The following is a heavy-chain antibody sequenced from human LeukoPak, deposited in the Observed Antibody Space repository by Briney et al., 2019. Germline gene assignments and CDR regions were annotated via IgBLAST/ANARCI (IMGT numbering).Heavy chain of an antibody. V-gene: IGHV3-33*06. CDR2: IWHGGSNK. Sequence: PGGSLRLSCAASGFTFSSYGMHWVRQAPGKGLEWVAVIWHGGSNKYYADSVKGRFTISRDNSKNTLYLQMNSLRAEDTAVYYCAKGWGGGATLLSPYLDYWGQGTLVTVSS. CDR3: AKGWGGGATLLSPYLDY. J-gene: IGHJ4*02. D-gene: IGHD1-26*01. CDR1: GFTFSSYG.